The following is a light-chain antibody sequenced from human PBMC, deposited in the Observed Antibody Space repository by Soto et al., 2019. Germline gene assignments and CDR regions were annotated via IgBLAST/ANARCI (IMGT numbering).Light chain of an antibody. Sequence: EIVMTQSPDTVYVSPGERATLSCRASQSVRSNLAWYQQKPGQAPRLLIYDASNRATGIPARFSGSGSGTDFTLTISSLEPEDFAVYYCQQRSNWPPITFGQGTRLEIK. V-gene: IGKV3-11*01. J-gene: IGKJ5*01. CDR2: DAS. CDR3: QQRSNWPPIT. CDR1: QSVRSN.